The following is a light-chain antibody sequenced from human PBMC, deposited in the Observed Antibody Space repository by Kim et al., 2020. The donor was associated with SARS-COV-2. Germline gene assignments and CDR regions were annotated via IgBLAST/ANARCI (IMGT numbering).Light chain of an antibody. CDR3: QSYDSSNYVV. CDR1: SGSIASNY. CDR2: EDN. V-gene: IGLV6-57*04. J-gene: IGLJ2*01. Sequence: NFMLTQPHSVSESPGKMVTISCTRSSGSIASNYVQWYQQRPGSAPTTVIYEDNQRPSGVPDRFSGSIDSSSNSASLTISGLKTEDEADYYCQSYDSSNYVVFGGGTQLTVL.